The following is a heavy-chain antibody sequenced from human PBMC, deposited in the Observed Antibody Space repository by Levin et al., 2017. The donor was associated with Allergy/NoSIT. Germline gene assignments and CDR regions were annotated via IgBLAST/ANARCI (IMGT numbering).Heavy chain of an antibody. J-gene: IGHJ3*02. Sequence: LSLTCAVSGFSFSSFSMNWVRQAPGKGLEWVSSISSSSGHKYYSDSVKGRFTISRDNAKNLLYLQMDSLRVDDTAMYYCARGPFDIWGQGTMVSVSS. V-gene: IGHV3-21*01. CDR1: GFSFSSFS. CDR2: ISSSSGHK. CDR3: ARGPFDI.